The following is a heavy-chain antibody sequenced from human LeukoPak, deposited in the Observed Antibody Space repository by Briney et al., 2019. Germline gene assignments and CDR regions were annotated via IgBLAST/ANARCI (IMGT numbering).Heavy chain of an antibody. Sequence: PSETLSLTCTVSGGSISSYYWSWIRQPPGKGLEWIGYIYYSGSTNYNPSLKSRVTISVDTSKNQFSLKLSSVTAADTAVYYCARGIRYYYDSSGYYFDYWGQGTLVTVSP. CDR1: GGSISSYY. D-gene: IGHD3-22*01. J-gene: IGHJ4*02. CDR2: IYYSGST. CDR3: ARGIRYYYDSSGYYFDY. V-gene: IGHV4-59*01.